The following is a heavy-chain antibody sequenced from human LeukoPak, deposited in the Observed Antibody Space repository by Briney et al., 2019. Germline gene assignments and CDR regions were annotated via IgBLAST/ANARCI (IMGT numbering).Heavy chain of an antibody. CDR3: ARLLDNDSSGYPDTFDV. D-gene: IGHD3-22*01. J-gene: IGHJ3*01. CDR1: GCSISGHY. CDR2: VYYSGKT. V-gene: IGHV4-59*11. Sequence: PSETLSLTCSVSGCSISGHYWSWIRQPPGKGLEWIGYVYYSGKTYYNPSLRSRVTMSVDTSKNLFSLKVTSVTAADSAIYYCARLLDNDSSGYPDTFDVWGQGTVGTVSS.